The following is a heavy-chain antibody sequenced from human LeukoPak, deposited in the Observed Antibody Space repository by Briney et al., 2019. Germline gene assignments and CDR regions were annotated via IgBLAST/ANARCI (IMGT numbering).Heavy chain of an antibody. CDR3: ARHDTGPLWFGELSVAFDI. Sequence: PSQTLSLTCTVSGGSISSGGYYWSWIRQPPGKGLEWIGYIYHSGSTYYNPSLKSRVTISVDRSKNQFSLKLSSVTAADTAVYYCARHDTGPLWFGELSVAFDIWGQGTMVTVSS. D-gene: IGHD3-10*01. J-gene: IGHJ3*02. V-gene: IGHV4-30-2*01. CDR2: IYHSGST. CDR1: GGSISSGGYY.